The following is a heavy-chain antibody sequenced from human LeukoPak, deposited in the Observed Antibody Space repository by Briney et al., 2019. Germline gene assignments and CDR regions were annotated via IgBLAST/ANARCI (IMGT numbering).Heavy chain of an antibody. Sequence: PSETLSLTCTVSGGSISSYYWGWVRQPPGKGLEWIGSIYYSGSTYYNPSLKSRVTISVDTSKNQFSLKLSSVTAADTAVYYCARRKTYYDFWSGYAFDYWGQGTLVTVSS. CDR2: IYYSGST. V-gene: IGHV4-39*01. CDR3: ARRKTYYDFWSGYAFDY. D-gene: IGHD3-3*01. J-gene: IGHJ4*02. CDR1: GGSISSYY.